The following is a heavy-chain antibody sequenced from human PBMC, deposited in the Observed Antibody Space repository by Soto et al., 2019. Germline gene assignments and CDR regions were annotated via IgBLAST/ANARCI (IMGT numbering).Heavy chain of an antibody. D-gene: IGHD4-17*01. V-gene: IGHV4-59*01. Sequence: SETLSLTCTVSGGSISSYYWSWIRQPPGKGLEWIGYIYYSGSTNYNPSLKSRVTISVDTSKNQFSLKLSSVTAADTDVYYCARSFAVTFDYWGQGTLVNVSS. CDR3: ARSFAVTFDY. J-gene: IGHJ4*02. CDR1: GGSISSYY. CDR2: IYYSGST.